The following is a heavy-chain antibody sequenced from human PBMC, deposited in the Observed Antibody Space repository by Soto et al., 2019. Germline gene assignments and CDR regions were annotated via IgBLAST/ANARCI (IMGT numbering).Heavy chain of an antibody. V-gene: IGHV4-31*03. CDR3: ARSDRAAFDI. D-gene: IGHD3-22*01. CDR2: INHSGST. Sequence: SETLSHTRPVSGGCISRGGYYCSWIRQHPGKVLEWIGEINHSGSTNYNPSLKSRITINPDTSKNQFSLQLNSVTPEDTAVYYCARSDRAAFDIWGQGTMVTVSS. CDR1: GGCISRGGYY. J-gene: IGHJ3*02.